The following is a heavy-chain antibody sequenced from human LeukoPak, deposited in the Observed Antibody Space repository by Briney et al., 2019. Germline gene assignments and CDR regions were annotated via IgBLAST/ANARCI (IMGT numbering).Heavy chain of an antibody. CDR1: GFTFRSYG. D-gene: IGHD5-12*01. V-gene: IGHV3-30*18. Sequence: GGSLRLSCAASGFTFRSYGIHWVRQAPGKGLEWVAVMSYDGTNEYYADSLKGRFTISRDNSKNSLYLQMNSLRLEDTAVYYCAKDRGRSGYDGAYYYYYYMDVWGKGTTVTVSS. J-gene: IGHJ6*03. CDR2: MSYDGTNE. CDR3: AKDRGRSGYDGAYYYYYYMDV.